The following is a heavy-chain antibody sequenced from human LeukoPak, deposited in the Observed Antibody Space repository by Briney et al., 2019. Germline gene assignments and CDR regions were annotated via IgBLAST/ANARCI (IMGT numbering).Heavy chain of an antibody. J-gene: IGHJ5*02. CDR1: GGSISSSSYY. Sequence: SETLSLTCTVSGGSISSSSYYWGWIRQPPGKGLEWIGSIYYSGSTNYNPSLKSRVTISVDTSKNQFSLKLSSVTAADTAVYYCARSNPRPPDIVVVPAARWRRRLKNWFDPWGQGTLVTVSS. CDR2: IYYSGST. CDR3: ARSNPRPPDIVVVPAARWRRRLKNWFDP. V-gene: IGHV4-39*07. D-gene: IGHD2-2*01.